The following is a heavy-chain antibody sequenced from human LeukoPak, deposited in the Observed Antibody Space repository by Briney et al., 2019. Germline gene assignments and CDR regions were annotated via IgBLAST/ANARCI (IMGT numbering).Heavy chain of an antibody. CDR1: GGSFSGYY. V-gene: IGHV4-34*01. J-gene: IGHJ4*02. CDR2: INHGGST. D-gene: IGHD3-22*01. CDR3: ARASSPDYYDSSGYYGFDY. Sequence: SETLSLTCAVYGGSFSGYYWSWIRQPPGKGLEWIGEINHGGSTNYNPSLKSRVTISVDTSKNQFSLKLSSVTAADTAVYHCARASSPDYYDSSGYYGFDYWGQGTLVTVSS.